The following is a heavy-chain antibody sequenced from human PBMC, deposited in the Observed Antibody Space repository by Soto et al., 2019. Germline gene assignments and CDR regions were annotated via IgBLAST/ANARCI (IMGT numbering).Heavy chain of an antibody. CDR1: GASISSDDYY. CDR2: ISYSGST. Sequence: QVQLQESGPGLVKPSQTLSLTCSISGASISSDDYYWSWFRQPPGKGLEWIGYISYSGSTYYNPSLKSRITISVDTSKTQFSLILSSVTAVDTAVFYCAREVNNYYGMDVWGQGTTVTVSS. V-gene: IGHV4-30-4*01. CDR3: AREVNNYYGMDV. J-gene: IGHJ6*02.